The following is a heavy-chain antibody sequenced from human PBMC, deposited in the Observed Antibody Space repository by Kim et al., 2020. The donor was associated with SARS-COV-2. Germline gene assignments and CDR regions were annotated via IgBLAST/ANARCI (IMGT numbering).Heavy chain of an antibody. D-gene: IGHD5-18*01. V-gene: IGHV4-59*10. CDR2: IYTSGST. Sequence: SETLSLTCTVYGGSISSFHWSWIRQPAGKGLEWIGRIYTSGSTNYNPSLKSRVTMSVDTSKNQFSLKLSSVTAADTAVYYCARSGGGYLATAAAFGIWGPGTLVP. CDR1: GGSISSFH. CDR3: ARSGGGYLATAAAFGI. J-gene: IGHJ3*02.